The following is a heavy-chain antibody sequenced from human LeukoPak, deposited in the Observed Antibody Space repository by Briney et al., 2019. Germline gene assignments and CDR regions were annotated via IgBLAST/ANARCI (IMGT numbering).Heavy chain of an antibody. CDR3: ARVGEGAAKD. CDR2: IYSGGST. Sequence: GGSLRLSCAASGLTVSSNYMSWVRQAPGKGLEWVSFIYSGGSTYYADSVKGRFTISSDNSKNTLYLQMNSLRVEDTAVYYCARVGEGAAKDWGQGTLVTVSS. J-gene: IGHJ4*02. CDR1: GLTVSSNY. V-gene: IGHV3-53*01. D-gene: IGHD1-26*01.